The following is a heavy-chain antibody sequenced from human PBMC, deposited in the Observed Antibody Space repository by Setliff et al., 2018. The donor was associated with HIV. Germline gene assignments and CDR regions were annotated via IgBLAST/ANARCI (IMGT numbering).Heavy chain of an antibody. D-gene: IGHD3-22*01. Sequence: SETLSLTCTVSGGSISDSRYYWGWIRQPPGKGLEWIGEINHSGSTNYNPSLKSRVTISVDTSKNQFSLKLGSVTAADTAVYYCARHSITLVVGVPERDDAFDIWGQGTMVTVSS. CDR3: ARHSITLVVGVPERDDAFDI. V-gene: IGHV4-39*01. CDR1: GGSISDSRYY. CDR2: INHSGST. J-gene: IGHJ3*02.